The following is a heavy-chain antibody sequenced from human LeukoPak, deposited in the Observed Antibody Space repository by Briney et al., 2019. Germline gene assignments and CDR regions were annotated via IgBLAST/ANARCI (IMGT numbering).Heavy chain of an antibody. D-gene: IGHD2-2*01. Sequence: ASVKVSCKASGYTFTSYGISWVRQAPGQALEWMGWISAYNGNTDYAQKLQGRVTMTTDTSTSTAYMELRSLRSDDAAVYYCARNLVPAATSVLPYDYWGQGTLVTVSS. CDR2: ISAYNGNT. J-gene: IGHJ4*02. CDR1: GYTFTSYG. V-gene: IGHV1-18*01. CDR3: ARNLVPAATSVLPYDY.